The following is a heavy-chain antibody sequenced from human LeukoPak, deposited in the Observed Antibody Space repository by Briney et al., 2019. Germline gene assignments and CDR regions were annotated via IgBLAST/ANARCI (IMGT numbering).Heavy chain of an antibody. V-gene: IGHV1-18*01. Sequence: ASVRVSCKASGYTSSSYSISWMRQAPGQGLEWMGWISAYNGDTNYAQKFQGRVTLTTDTSTRTAYMELSALRSDDTAVYFCARPLPYYYDSSGRYAFDVWGQGTMVTVSS. CDR3: ARPLPYYYDSSGRYAFDV. CDR2: ISAYNGDT. D-gene: IGHD3-22*01. J-gene: IGHJ3*01. CDR1: GYTSSSYS.